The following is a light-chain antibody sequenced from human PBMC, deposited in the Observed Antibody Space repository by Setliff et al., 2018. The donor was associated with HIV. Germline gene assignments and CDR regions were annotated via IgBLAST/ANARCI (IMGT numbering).Light chain of an antibody. J-gene: IGLJ3*02. V-gene: IGLV1-36*01. CDR2: YDD. CDR3: AVWDDSLNGRV. CDR1: NSNIGNNA. Sequence: QSVLTQTPSVSEAPRQRVTISCSGSNSNIGNNAVNWYQQLPGKAPRLLIYYDDLLPSGVSDRFSGSKSGTSASLAISGLRSEDEADYYCAVWDDSLNGRVFGGGTKGTVL.